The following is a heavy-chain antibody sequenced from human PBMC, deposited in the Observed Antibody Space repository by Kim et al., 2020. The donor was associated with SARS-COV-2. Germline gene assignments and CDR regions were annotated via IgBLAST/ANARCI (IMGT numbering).Heavy chain of an antibody. CDR3: ARHRTYYYDSSGYPDAFDI. CDR2: IYYSGST. J-gene: IGHJ3*02. D-gene: IGHD3-22*01. Sequence: SETLSLTCTVSGGSISSSSYYWGWIRQPPGKGLEWIGSIYYSGSTYYNPSLKSRVTISVDTSKNQFSLKLSSVTAADTAVYYCARHRTYYYDSSGYPDAFDIWGQGTMVTVSS. CDR1: GGSISSSSYY. V-gene: IGHV4-39*01.